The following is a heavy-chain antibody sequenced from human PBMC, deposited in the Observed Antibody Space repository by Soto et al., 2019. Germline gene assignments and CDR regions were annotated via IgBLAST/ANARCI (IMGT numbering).Heavy chain of an antibody. Sequence: GGSLRLSCVASGFTLSDHYMDWIRQTPGKGMEWIARLRSKPRGSTTEYAASVRGRFTVSRDDSQNSLFLQLNSLNTDDSAIYYCARGLNSFDMWGQGTMVTV. V-gene: IGHV3-72*01. CDR1: GFTLSDHY. J-gene: IGHJ3*02. CDR2: LRSKPRGSTT. D-gene: IGHD2-21*01. CDR3: ARGLNSFDM.